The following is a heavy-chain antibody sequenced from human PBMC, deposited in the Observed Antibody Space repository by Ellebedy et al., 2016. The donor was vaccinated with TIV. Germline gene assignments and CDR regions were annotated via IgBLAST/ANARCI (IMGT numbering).Heavy chain of an antibody. Sequence: GGSLRLSCAASGFTFNSYNMIWVRQAPGKGLEWISYISSSATTTEYADSVKGRFTISRDDAENSVYLQMNSLRAEDTAVYYCARDMGRWLQFLAYWGQGTLVTVSS. J-gene: IGHJ4*02. V-gene: IGHV3-48*03. D-gene: IGHD5-24*01. CDR2: ISSSATTT. CDR3: ARDMGRWLQFLAY. CDR1: GFTFNSYN.